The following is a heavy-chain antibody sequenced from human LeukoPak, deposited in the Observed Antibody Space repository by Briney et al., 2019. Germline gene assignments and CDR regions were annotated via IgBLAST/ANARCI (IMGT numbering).Heavy chain of an antibody. CDR2: IKSKTDGGTT. V-gene: IGHV3-15*01. CDR1: GLTFTNAW. Sequence: GGSLRLSCAASGLTFTNAWMSWVRHAPGKGLEWVGRIKSKTDGGTTDYAVPVKGRFTISRDDSKNTLHLQMNSLKSEDTAMYYCTTVRVGSSSWIDPWGQGTLVTVSS. D-gene: IGHD6-13*01. CDR3: TTVRVGSSSWIDP. J-gene: IGHJ5*02.